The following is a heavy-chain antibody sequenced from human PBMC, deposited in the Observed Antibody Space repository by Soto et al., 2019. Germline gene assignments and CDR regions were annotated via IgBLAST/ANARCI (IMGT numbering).Heavy chain of an antibody. CDR3: ARQHYYDSSGYPLGAFFFDY. D-gene: IGHD3-22*01. V-gene: IGHV4-39*01. CDR1: GGSISSSIYY. CDR2: IFYSGST. Sequence: SETLSLTCTVSGGSISSSIYYGGWIRRPPGKGLEWIGSIFYSGSTYYNPSLKSRVTISVDTSKNQFSLKLYSVTAADTAVYYCARQHYYDSSGYPLGAFFFDYWGQGTLVTVSS. J-gene: IGHJ4*02.